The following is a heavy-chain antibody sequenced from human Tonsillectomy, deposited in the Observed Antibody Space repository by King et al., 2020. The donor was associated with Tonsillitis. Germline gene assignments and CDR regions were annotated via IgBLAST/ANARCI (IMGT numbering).Heavy chain of an antibody. CDR2: MDPSSGDA. V-gene: IGHV1-8*02. J-gene: IGHJ4*02. Sequence: QLVQSGAEVKKPGASVKVSCKASGYTFTNYDINWVRQGAGQGLEWMGWMDPSSGDADYSQQFQGRVAMTRNTSISTAYMEFRSLRSEDTAVYYCARGVDFWGQGTLVTVSS. CDR3: ARGVDF. CDR1: GYTFTNYD.